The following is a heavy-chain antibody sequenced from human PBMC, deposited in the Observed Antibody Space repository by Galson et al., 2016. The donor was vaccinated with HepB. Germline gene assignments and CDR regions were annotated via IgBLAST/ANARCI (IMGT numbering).Heavy chain of an antibody. V-gene: IGHV3-23*01. Sequence: SLRLSCAGSGVTLSNYVVMWVRQTPGTGLAWVSAMSGGGHTFYADSVKGRFTISRDNSKNTLFLEMNGLRAEDTAIYYCSTNTTTAAMDVWGKGTTVIV. D-gene: IGHD2-8*01. CDR3: STNTTTAAMDV. CDR1: GVTLSNYV. J-gene: IGHJ6*03. CDR2: MSGGGHT.